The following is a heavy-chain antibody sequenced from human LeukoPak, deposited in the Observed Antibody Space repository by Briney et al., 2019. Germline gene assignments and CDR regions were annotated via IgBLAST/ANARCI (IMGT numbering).Heavy chain of an antibody. J-gene: IGHJ4*02. CDR2: ISAYNGNT. D-gene: IGHD3-22*01. CDR3: ARDGSSTYYYLRF. CDR1: GYSFTSYG. Sequence: VSVKVSCKASGYSFTSYGITWVRQAPGQGLEWMGWISAYNGNTNYAQNLQGRVTMTTDTSTSTAYMELRSLRSDDTAVYYCARDGSSTYYYLRFWGQGTLVTVSS. V-gene: IGHV1-18*01.